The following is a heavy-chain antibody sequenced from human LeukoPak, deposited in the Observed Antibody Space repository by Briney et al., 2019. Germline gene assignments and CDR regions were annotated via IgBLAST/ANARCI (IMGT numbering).Heavy chain of an antibody. CDR2: FSGSGGST. CDR3: ARSGLNRFDY. J-gene: IGHJ4*02. CDR1: GFTFSTYA. V-gene: IGHV3-23*01. D-gene: IGHD2-15*01. Sequence: GGSLRLSCAASGFTFSTYAMTWVRQAPGKGLEWVSTFSGSGGSTYYADSVKGRFSISRDNSKNTLYLQMNSLRAEDTAAYYCARSGLNRFDYWGQGTLVTVSS.